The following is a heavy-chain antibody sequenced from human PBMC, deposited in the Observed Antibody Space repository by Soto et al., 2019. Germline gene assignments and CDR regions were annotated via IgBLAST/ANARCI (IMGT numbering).Heavy chain of an antibody. CDR2: IRSKANSYAT. Sequence: EVQLVESGGGLVQPGGSLKLSCAASGFTFSGSAMHWVRQASGKGLEWVGGIRSKANSYATAYAASVKGRFTISRDGSKNTAYVQMNRLNTEDTAVYYCTGTLDDAPTAYYDYGMHVWGQGTTVTVSS. V-gene: IGHV3-73*01. J-gene: IGHJ6*02. CDR1: GFTFSGSA. CDR3: TGTLDDAPTAYYDYGMHV. D-gene: IGHD1-1*01.